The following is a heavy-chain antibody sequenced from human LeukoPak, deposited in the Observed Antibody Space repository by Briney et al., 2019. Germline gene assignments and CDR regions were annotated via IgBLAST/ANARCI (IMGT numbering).Heavy chain of an antibody. J-gene: IGHJ4*02. CDR1: GFTVSSNY. CDR2: IYSGGST. Sequence: GGSLRLSCAASGFTVSSNYMSWVRQAPGKGLEWVSVIYSGGSTYYADSVKGRFTISRDNSKNSLYLQMNSLRAEDTAVYYCAREYSSSSGRSFDYWGQGTLVTVSS. V-gene: IGHV3-53*01. D-gene: IGHD6-6*01. CDR3: AREYSSSSGRSFDY.